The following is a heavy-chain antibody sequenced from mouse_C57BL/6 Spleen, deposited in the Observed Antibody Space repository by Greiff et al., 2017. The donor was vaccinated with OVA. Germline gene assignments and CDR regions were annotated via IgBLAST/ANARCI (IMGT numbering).Heavy chain of an antibody. CDR2: INPYNGGT. J-gene: IGHJ2*01. CDR3: ARGDSNGFDY. D-gene: IGHD2-5*01. CDR1: GYTFTDYY. V-gene: IGHV1-19*01. Sequence: EVKLQESGPVLVKPGASVKMSCKASGYTFTDYYMNWVKQSPGKSLEWIGVINPYNGGTSYNQKFKGKATLTVDKSSITAYMELNSLTSEDSAVCYCARGDSNGFDYWGQGTTLTVSS.